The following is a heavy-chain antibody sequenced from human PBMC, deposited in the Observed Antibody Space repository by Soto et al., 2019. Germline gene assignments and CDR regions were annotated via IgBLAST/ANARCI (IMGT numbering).Heavy chain of an antibody. J-gene: IGHJ4*02. CDR1: GFSLSTSGVG. CDR2: IYWDDDK. D-gene: IGHD4-4*01. V-gene: IGHV2-5*02. Sequence: QITLKESGPTLVKPTQTLTLTCTFSGFSLSTSGVGVGWIRQPPGKALEWLALIYWDDDKRYSPSLKSRLTIXXDXSXXQVVLRMTNMSPVDTATYYCAHRPGGTTVFPLFDYWGQGTLVTVSS. CDR3: AHRPGGTTVFPLFDY.